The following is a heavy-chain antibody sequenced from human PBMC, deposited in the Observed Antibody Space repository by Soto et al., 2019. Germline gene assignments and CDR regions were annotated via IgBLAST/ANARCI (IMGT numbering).Heavy chain of an antibody. J-gene: IGHJ6*02. CDR3: ARSGVVPANWGMDV. Sequence: QVQLVESGGGVVQPGRSLRLSCAASGFTFSSYAMHWVRQAPGKGLEWLAVISYDGSNKYYADSVKGRFTISRDNSKNTLFLQMNGLRAEDTAVYYCARSGVVPANWGMDVWGQGTTVTVSS. CDR1: GFTFSSYA. V-gene: IGHV3-30-3*01. D-gene: IGHD2-2*01. CDR2: ISYDGSNK.